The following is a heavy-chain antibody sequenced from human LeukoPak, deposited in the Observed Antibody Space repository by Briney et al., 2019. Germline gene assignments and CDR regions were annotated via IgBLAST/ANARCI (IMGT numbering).Heavy chain of an antibody. Sequence: GGSLRLSCAASGFTVSSNYMSWVRQAPGKGLEWVSVIYSGGSTYYADFVKGRFTISRDNSKNTLYLQMNSLRAEDTAVYYCARYLYCGGDCYFFDYWGQGTLVTVSS. CDR2: IYSGGST. CDR1: GFTVSSNY. D-gene: IGHD2-21*02. V-gene: IGHV3-53*01. J-gene: IGHJ4*02. CDR3: ARYLYCGGDCYFFDY.